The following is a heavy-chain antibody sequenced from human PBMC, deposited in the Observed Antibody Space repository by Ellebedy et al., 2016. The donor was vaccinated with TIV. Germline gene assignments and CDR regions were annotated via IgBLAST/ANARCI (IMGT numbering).Heavy chain of an antibody. CDR3: ARSGRDGGRHSDY. V-gene: IGHV5-51*01. Sequence: GESLKISXKCSGYSFTSYWIGWVRQMPGKGLEWMGSIYPGDSDSRYSPSFQGQVTISADRSSSTAYLQWSSLQASDSAMYYCARSGRDGGRHSDYWGQGALVTVSS. CDR1: GYSFTSYW. D-gene: IGHD1-26*01. J-gene: IGHJ4*02. CDR2: IYPGDSDS.